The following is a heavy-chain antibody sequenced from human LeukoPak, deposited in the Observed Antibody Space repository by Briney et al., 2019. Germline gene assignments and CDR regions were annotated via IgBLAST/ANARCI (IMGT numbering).Heavy chain of an antibody. CDR1: GDSMNGYY. CDR3: ARGSGDYGDYGYFDY. CDR2: IYYSGST. Sequence: SETLSLTCSVSGDSMNGYYWSWIRQPPGKGLEWIGCIYYSGSTNYNPSLKSRVAISVDTSKNQFSLKLGSVTAADTAVYYCARGSGDYGDYGYFDYWGQGTLVTVSS. V-gene: IGHV4-59*01. D-gene: IGHD4-17*01. J-gene: IGHJ4*02.